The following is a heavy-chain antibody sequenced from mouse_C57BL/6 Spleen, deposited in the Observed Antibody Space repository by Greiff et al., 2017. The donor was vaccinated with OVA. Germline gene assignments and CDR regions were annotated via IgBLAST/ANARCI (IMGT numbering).Heavy chain of an antibody. D-gene: IGHD2-1*01. CDR3: AYYGNNYAMDY. CDR1: GYAFSSSW. Sequence: VMLVESGPELVKPGASVKISCKASGYAFSSSWMNWVKQRPGKGLEWIGRIYPGDGDTNYNGKFKGKATLTADKSSSTAYMQLSSLTSEDSAVYFCAYYGNNYAMDYWGQGTSVTVSS. CDR2: IYPGDGDT. J-gene: IGHJ4*01. V-gene: IGHV1-82*01.